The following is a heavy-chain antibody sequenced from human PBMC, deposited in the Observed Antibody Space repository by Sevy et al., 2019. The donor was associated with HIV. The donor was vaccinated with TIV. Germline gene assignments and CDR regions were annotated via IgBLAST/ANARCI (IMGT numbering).Heavy chain of an antibody. V-gene: IGHV3-53*01. Sequence: GGSLRLSCAASGFTVSSNYMSWVRQAPGKGLEWVSVIYSGGSTYYADAAKGRFTISANNSTNTSYLQMISLRAADTAVYYCARDPGSGTPDYWGQGALVTVSS. CDR1: GFTVSSNY. CDR2: IYSGGST. D-gene: IGHD3-10*01. CDR3: ARDPGSGTPDY. J-gene: IGHJ4*02.